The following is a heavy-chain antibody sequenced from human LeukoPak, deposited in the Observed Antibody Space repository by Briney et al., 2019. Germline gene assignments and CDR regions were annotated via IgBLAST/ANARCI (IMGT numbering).Heavy chain of an antibody. CDR1: GFKFDDYS. Sequence: GGSLRLSCAASGFKFDDYSMHWVRPFPGKGLEWVSLIGRDGIKTFYADSVKGRFTISRDNNKNSLYLQMNSLRSEDTALYYCAKEVRGSSWTGFDSWGQGTLVTVSS. CDR2: IGRDGIKT. D-gene: IGHD6-13*01. J-gene: IGHJ4*02. V-gene: IGHV3-43*01. CDR3: AKEVRGSSWTGFDS.